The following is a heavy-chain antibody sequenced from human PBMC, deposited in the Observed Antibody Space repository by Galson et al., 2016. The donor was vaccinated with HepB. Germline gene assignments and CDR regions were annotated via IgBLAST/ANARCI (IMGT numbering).Heavy chain of an antibody. V-gene: IGHV3-53*01. J-gene: IGHJ4*02. CDR1: GFTVSNNY. CDR3: ARGEITGTTGDY. Sequence: SLRLSCAASGFTVSNNYMTWVRQAPGKGLEWVSLIYSGGNTHYADSVKGRFTISRDNSKNTLYLQMNSLRTEDTAVYYCARGEITGTTGDYWGQGTLVTVSS. CDR2: IYSGGNT. D-gene: IGHD1-7*01.